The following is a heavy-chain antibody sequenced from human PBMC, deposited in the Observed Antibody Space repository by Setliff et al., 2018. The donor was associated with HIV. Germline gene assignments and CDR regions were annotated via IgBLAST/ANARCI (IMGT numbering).Heavy chain of an antibody. CDR2: INAGNDNT. CDR1: GYIFPTYA. Sequence: ASVKVSCKASGYIFPTYAIHWVRQGPGQRFEWMGWINAGNDNTKYSQNFQGRVTITRDTSASTAYMELSSLRSEDTAVYYWASDSSGWSPFDYWGQGTLVTVSS. CDR3: ASDSSGWSPFDY. D-gene: IGHD6-19*01. V-gene: IGHV1-3*01. J-gene: IGHJ4*02.